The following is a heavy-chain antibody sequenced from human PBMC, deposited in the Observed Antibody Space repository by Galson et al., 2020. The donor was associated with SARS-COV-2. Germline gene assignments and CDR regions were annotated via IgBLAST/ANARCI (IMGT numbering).Heavy chain of an antibody. CDR2: IGTAGDT. CDR1: GFTFSSYD. J-gene: IGHJ6*02. CDR3: ASGTMVRGVTTMYYYYGMDF. V-gene: IGHV3-13*04. D-gene: IGHD3-10*01. Sequence: GGSLRLSCAASGFTFSSYDMHWVRQATGKGLEWVSAIGTAGDTYYPGSVKGGFTISRENAKNSLYLQMNSLRAGDTAVYYCASGTMVRGVTTMYYYYGMDFWGQGTTVTVSS.